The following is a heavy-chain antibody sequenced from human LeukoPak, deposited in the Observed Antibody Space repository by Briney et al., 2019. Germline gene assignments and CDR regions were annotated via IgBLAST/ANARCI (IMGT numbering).Heavy chain of an antibody. CDR1: GGSISSYY. D-gene: IGHD3-22*01. J-gene: IGHJ4*02. Sequence: ETLSLTCTVSGGSISSYYWSWIRQPPGKGLEWIGYIYYSGSTNYNPSLKSRVTISIDTSKNQFSLKLSSVTAADTALYYCARRVSSGYSDYWGQGTLVTVSS. V-gene: IGHV4-59*01. CDR2: IYYSGST. CDR3: ARRVSSGYSDY.